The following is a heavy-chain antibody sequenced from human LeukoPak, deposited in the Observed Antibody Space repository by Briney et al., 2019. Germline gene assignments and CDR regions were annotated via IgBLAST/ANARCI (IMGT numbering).Heavy chain of an antibody. CDR3: AKCMDILTGYLWSLDY. D-gene: IGHD3-9*01. V-gene: IGHV3-23*01. J-gene: IGHJ4*02. CDR1: GFTFSIHG. Sequence: GGSLRLSCAASGFTFSIHGMNWVRQGPGKGLEWVSGITGSGGSTYYADSVKGRFTISRDNSKNTLSLQMNSLRAEDTAVYYCAKCMDILTGYLWSLDYWGQGTLVTVSS. CDR2: ITGSGGST.